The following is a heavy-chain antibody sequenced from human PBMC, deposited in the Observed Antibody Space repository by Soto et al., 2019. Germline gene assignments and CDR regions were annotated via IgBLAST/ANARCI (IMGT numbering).Heavy chain of an antibody. V-gene: IGHV5-51*01. Sequence: LGESLKISCKGSGYSFTSYWIGWVRQMPGKGLEWMGIIYPGDSDTRYSPSFQGQVTISADKSISTAYLQWSSLKASDTAMYYCARHDSSSTYYYGSGSYYNYYYYGMDVWGQGTTVTV. D-gene: IGHD3-10*01. CDR3: ARHDSSSTYYYGSGSYYNYYYYGMDV. CDR1: GYSFTSYW. CDR2: IYPGDSDT. J-gene: IGHJ6*02.